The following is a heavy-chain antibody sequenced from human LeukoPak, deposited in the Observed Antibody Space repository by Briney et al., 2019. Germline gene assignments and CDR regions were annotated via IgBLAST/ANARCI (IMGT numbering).Heavy chain of an antibody. D-gene: IGHD1-26*01. Sequence: GGSLRLSCAASGFTFSSYSMNWVRQAPGKGLEWVSYISSRSSTMYYADSVKGRFTISRDNAKNSLYLLMNGLRVEDTAVYYCARDQGGSYQDWQDAFDIWGQGTMVTVSS. CDR2: ISSRSSTM. CDR1: GFTFSSYS. CDR3: ARDQGGSYQDWQDAFDI. J-gene: IGHJ3*02. V-gene: IGHV3-48*01.